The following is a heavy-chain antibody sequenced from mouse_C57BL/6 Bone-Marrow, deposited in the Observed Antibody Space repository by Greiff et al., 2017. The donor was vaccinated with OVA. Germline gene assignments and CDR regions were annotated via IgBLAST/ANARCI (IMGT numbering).Heavy chain of an antibody. J-gene: IGHJ2*01. CDR3: ARWGVVAPFDY. D-gene: IGHD1-1*01. CDR1: GYSFTSYY. Sequence: QVQLQQSGPELVKPGASVKISCKASGYSFTSYYIHWVKRRPGQGLEWIGWIYPGSGNTKYNEKFKGKATLTADTSSSTAYMQLSSLTSEDSAVYYCARWGVVAPFDYWGQGTTLTVSS. V-gene: IGHV1-66*01. CDR2: IYPGSGNT.